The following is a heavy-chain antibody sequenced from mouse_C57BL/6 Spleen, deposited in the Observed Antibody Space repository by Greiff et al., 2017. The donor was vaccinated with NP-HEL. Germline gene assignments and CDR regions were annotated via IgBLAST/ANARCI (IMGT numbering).Heavy chain of an antibody. CDR3: GRSGDGYWGDY. J-gene: IGHJ2*01. Sequence: VQLQQSGAELVKPGASVKMSCKASGYTFTSYWITWVKQRPGQGLEWIGDIYPGSGSTNYNEKFKSKATLTVDTSSSTAYMQLSSLTSEDSAVYYCGRSGDGYWGDYWGQGTTLTVSS. CDR1: GYTFTSYW. D-gene: IGHD2-3*01. V-gene: IGHV1-55*01. CDR2: IYPGSGST.